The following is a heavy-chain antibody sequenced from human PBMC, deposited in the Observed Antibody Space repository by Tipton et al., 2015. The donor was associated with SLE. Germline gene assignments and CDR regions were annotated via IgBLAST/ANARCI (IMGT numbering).Heavy chain of an antibody. CDR3: AREGGSSGFSYYFDY. CDR1: GGSFSGYS. D-gene: IGHD6-19*01. Sequence: TLSLTCAVYGGSFSGYSWSWIRQPPGKGLEWIGYIYHSGSTYYNPSLKSRVTISVDRSKNQFSLKLSSVTAADTAVYYCAREGGSSGFSYYFDYWGQGTLVTVSS. V-gene: IGHV4-30-2*01. CDR2: IYHSGST. J-gene: IGHJ4*02.